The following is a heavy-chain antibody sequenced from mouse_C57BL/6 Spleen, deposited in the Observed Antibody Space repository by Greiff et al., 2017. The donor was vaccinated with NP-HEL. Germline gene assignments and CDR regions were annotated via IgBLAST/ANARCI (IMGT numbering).Heavy chain of an antibody. CDR1: GYTFTDYE. V-gene: IGHV1-15*01. CDR3: TRGSTMITTTYYFDY. J-gene: IGHJ2*01. D-gene: IGHD2-4*01. Sequence: QVQLQQSGAELVRPGASVTLSCKASGYTFTDYEMHWVKQTPVHGLEWIGAIDPETGGTAYNQKFKGKAILTADKSSSTAYMELRSLTSEDSAVYYCTRGSTMITTTYYFDYWGQGTTLTVSS. CDR2: IDPETGGT.